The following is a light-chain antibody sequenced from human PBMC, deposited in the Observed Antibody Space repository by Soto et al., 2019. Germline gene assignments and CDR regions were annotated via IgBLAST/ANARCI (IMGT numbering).Light chain of an antibody. V-gene: IGKV1-5*03. Sequence: DIQMTQSPSTLSASVGDRVTITCRASQSISSWLAWYQQKPGKAPKLLIYKASSLESGVPSRFSGSGSGTDFTLTISSLQPDDFATYYCQQYNSYSLFTFGPGTKVDIQ. CDR2: KAS. CDR1: QSISSW. CDR3: QQYNSYSLFT. J-gene: IGKJ3*01.